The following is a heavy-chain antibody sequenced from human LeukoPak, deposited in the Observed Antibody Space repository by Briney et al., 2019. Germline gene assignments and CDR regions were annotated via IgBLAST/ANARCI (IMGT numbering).Heavy chain of an antibody. CDR3: ARDLTGAVFDF. CDR1: GFTFSSYW. V-gene: IGHV3-74*01. D-gene: IGHD1-26*01. J-gene: IGHJ4*02. Sequence: GGSLRLPCAASGFTFSSYWMHWVRQAPGKGLVCVSRITSDGSSTSYADSVRGRFTISRDNAKNTVYLQMNSLRAEDTAVYYCARDLTGAVFDFWGQGTLATVSS. CDR2: ITSDGSST.